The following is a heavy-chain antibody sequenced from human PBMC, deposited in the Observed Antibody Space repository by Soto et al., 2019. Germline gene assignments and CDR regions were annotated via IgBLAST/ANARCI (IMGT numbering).Heavy chain of an antibody. Sequence: QVQLVQSGAEVKKPGSSVKVSCKASGDTFSSNAINWVRQAPGQGLEWMGGINPIFGTAKYAQQLQGRVTITADKSTSTAYMELSSLRSEDTAVYYCAREAAAGRNWFDPWGQGTLVTVSS. J-gene: IGHJ5*02. CDR2: INPIFGTA. CDR1: GDTFSSNA. V-gene: IGHV1-69*06. CDR3: AREAAAGRNWFDP. D-gene: IGHD6-13*01.